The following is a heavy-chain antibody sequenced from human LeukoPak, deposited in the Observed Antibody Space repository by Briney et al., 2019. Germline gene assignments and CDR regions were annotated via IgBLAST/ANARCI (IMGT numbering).Heavy chain of an antibody. CDR3: ATYSDSLTCYHFGD. CDR1: GFTFSSYE. Sequence: GGSLRLSCAASGFTFSSYEMNWVRQAPGKGLEWVSYISSSGSTIYYAVSGKGRFTIYRDNATHSLHLQMNSLGAEDTDVYSCATYSDSLTCYHFGDWGHGAIVT. CDR2: ISSSGSTI. D-gene: IGHD3-9*01. V-gene: IGHV3-48*03. J-gene: IGHJ4*01.